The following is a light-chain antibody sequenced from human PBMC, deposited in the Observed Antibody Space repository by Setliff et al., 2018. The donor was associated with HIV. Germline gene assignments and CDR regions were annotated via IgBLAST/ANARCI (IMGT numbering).Light chain of an antibody. CDR3: QQSHSFPRT. Sequence: DIEMTQSPSSLSASAGDRVTITCRASQYISTYLNWYQHKPGKAPKLLIYAASVLQSGVPSRFSASGSGTDFTLTISSLQPEDFATYYCQQSHSFPRTFGGGTKVDIK. V-gene: IGKV1-39*01. CDR1: QYISTY. J-gene: IGKJ4*01. CDR2: AAS.